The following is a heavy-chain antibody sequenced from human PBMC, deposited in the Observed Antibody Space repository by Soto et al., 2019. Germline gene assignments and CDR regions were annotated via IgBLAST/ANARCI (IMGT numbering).Heavy chain of an antibody. D-gene: IGHD5-12*01. J-gene: IGHJ4*02. CDR1: GFTFSDYG. Sequence: EVQLVESGGGLVQPGGSLRLSCAASGFTFSDYGVNWVRQAPGKGLEWISNISSGSDTIYYADSVKGRFTISRDDAKNSLFLQMTSLRDEDTAVYYCAIVSTTWEDDYWGQGTLVTVSS. CDR2: ISSGSDTI. V-gene: IGHV3-48*02. CDR3: AIVSTTWEDDY.